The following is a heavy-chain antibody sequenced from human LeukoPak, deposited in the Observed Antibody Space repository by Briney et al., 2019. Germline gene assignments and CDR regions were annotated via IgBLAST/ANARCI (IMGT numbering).Heavy chain of an antibody. CDR1: GFTFSSYA. CDR3: AKEGYSSSFSYGPPFYYYYYGMDV. J-gene: IGHJ6*02. V-gene: IGHV3-23*01. Sequence: GSLRLSCAASGFTFSSYAMSWVRQAPGKGLEWVSAISGSGGSTYYADSVKGRFTISRDNSKNTLYLQMNSLRAEDTAVYYCAKEGYSSSFSYGPPFYYYYYGMDVWGQGTTVTVSS. D-gene: IGHD6-13*01. CDR2: ISGSGGST.